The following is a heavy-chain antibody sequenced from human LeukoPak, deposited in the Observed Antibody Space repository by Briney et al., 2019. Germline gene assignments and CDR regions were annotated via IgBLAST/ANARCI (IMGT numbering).Heavy chain of an antibody. CDR3: ARGQQWLEAFDY. CDR1: GYTFTGYY. J-gene: IGHJ4*02. Sequence: ASVKVSCKASGYTFTGYYIYWVRQAPGQGLEWMGWINPNSGDTNYAQKFQGRVTMTRDTSISTAYMELSRLRSDDTAVYYCARGQQWLEAFDYWGLGTLVTVSS. V-gene: IGHV1-2*02. D-gene: IGHD6-19*01. CDR2: INPNSGDT.